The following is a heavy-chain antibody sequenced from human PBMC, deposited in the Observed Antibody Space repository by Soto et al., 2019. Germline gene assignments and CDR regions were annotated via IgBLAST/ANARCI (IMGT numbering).Heavy chain of an antibody. CDR3: AKDEQRGMDV. Sequence: QVQLVESRGGVVQPGRSLRLSCAASGFTFSSYGMHWVRQAPGKGLEWVAVISYDGSNKYYADSVKGRFTISRDNSKNTLYLQMNSLRAEDTAVYYCAKDEQRGMDVWGQGTTVTVSS. CDR2: ISYDGSNK. V-gene: IGHV3-30*18. D-gene: IGHD1-1*01. J-gene: IGHJ6*02. CDR1: GFTFSSYG.